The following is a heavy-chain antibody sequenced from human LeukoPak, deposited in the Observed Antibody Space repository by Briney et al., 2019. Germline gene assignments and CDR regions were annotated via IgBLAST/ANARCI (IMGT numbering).Heavy chain of an antibody. V-gene: IGHV4-59*01. D-gene: IGHD5-24*01. J-gene: IGHJ4*02. CDR2: IYYSGST. Sequence: TSSETLSLTCTVSGGSISSYYWSWIRQPPGKGLEWIGYIYYSGSTNYNPSLKSRVTISVDTSKNQFSLKLSSVTAADTAVYYCAGTDGYNNYYFDYWGQGTLVTVSS. CDR1: GGSISSYY. CDR3: AGTDGYNNYYFDY.